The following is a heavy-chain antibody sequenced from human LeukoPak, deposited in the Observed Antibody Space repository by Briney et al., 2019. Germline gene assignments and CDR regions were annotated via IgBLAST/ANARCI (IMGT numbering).Heavy chain of an antibody. CDR1: GDSISHSY. J-gene: IGHJ3*02. V-gene: IGHV4-59*08. D-gene: IGHD1-20*01. CDR2: IYYSGST. Sequence: SETLSLTCTVSGDSISHSYWSWIRQPPGKGLEWIGYIYYSGSTDYNPSLKSRVTILVDTSKNQFSLKLSSVTAADTAVYYCARAPYNWNDYDFDIWGQGTMVTVSS. CDR3: ARAPYNWNDYDFDI.